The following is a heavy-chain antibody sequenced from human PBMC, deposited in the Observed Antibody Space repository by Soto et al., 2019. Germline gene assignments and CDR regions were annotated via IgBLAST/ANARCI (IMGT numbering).Heavy chain of an antibody. V-gene: IGHV1-69*02. CDR3: TLGSWSAETFDI. D-gene: IGHD6-13*01. CDR1: GGTFSTYT. CDR2: ILPMLDIT. J-gene: IGHJ3*02. Sequence: QVQLVQSGAEVKKPGSSVKVSCKASGGTFSTYTIIWVRQAPGQGLEWMGRILPMLDITNSAQRFQGRVTITADKSTGTAYLELDSLVSEYTSVDYSTLGSWSAETFDILGRGTMVTVSS.